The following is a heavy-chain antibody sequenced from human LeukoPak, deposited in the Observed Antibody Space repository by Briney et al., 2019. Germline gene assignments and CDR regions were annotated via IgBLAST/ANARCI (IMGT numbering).Heavy chain of an antibody. CDR2: IKEDGSEK. D-gene: IGHD6-19*01. V-gene: IGHV3-7*01. J-gene: IGHJ5*02. CDR3: ARDYGVAGLFDP. Sequence: PGGSLRLSCTASRFTFSNYWMSWVRQAPGKGLEWVANIKEDGSEKYYVDSVKGRFTISRDNAKNSLYLQMNSLRAEDTAAYYCARDYGVAGLFDPWGQGTLVTVSS. CDR1: RFTFSNYW.